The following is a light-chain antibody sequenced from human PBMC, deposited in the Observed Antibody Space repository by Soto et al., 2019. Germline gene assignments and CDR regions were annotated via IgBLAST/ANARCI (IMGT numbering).Light chain of an antibody. CDR1: QSVSSSY. J-gene: IGKJ1*01. CDR3: QQYNNWPRT. Sequence: EIVLTQSPGTLSLSPGERATLSCRASQSVSSSYLAWYQQKPGQAPRLLIYGASTRATGIPARFSGSGSGTEFTLTINSLQSEDFAVYYCQQYNNWPRTFGQGTKADIK. V-gene: IGKV3-15*01. CDR2: GAS.